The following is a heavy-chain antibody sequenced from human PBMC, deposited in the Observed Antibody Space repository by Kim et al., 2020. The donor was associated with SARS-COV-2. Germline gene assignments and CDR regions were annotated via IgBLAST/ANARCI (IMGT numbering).Heavy chain of an antibody. CDR1: GFTFSSSW. CDR3: TTKNY. V-gene: IGHV3-7*01. J-gene: IGHJ4*02. Sequence: GGSLRLSCSASGFTFSSSWMTWVRQAPGKGLEWVGNINRDGSGQNYVGSLRGRFTISRYNTRNSLYLHMESLRAEDTAVYYCTTKNYWGQGTLVTVSS. CDR2: INRDGSGQ.